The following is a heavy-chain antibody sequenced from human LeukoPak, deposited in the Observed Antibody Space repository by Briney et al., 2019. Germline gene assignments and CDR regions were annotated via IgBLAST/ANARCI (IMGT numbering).Heavy chain of an antibody. CDR1: GFTFDDYA. V-gene: IGHV3-9*01. J-gene: IGHJ4*02. CDR2: ISWNADKI. Sequence: GGSLRLSCAASGFTFDDYAMHWVRQAPGKGLEWVSGISWNADKIGYADSVKGRFTISRDNAKNSLYLQMNSLRAEDTALYYCAKGLRNYDILTGTDYWGQGTLVTVSS. CDR3: AKGLRNYDILTGTDY. D-gene: IGHD3-9*01.